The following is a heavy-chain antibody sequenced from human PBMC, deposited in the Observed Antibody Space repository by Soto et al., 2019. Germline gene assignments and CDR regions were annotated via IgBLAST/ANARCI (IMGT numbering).Heavy chain of an antibody. CDR3: ASGAGYCSGGSCYSGDYYYYYYMDV. CDR2: IIPILGIA. V-gene: IGHV1-69*02. CDR1: GGTFSSYT. J-gene: IGHJ6*03. Sequence: ASVKVSCKASGGTFSSYTISWVRQAPGQGLEWMGRIIPILGIANYAQKFQGRVTITADKSTSTAYMELSSLRSEDTAVYYCASGAGYCSGGSCYSGDYYYYYYMDVWGKGTTVTVSS. D-gene: IGHD2-15*01.